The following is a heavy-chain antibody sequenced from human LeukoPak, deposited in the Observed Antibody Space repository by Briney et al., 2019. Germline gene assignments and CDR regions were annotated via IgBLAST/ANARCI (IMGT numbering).Heavy chain of an antibody. CDR2: INHSGST. CDR3: ARKRWLQFPFDY. V-gene: IGHV4-34*01. Sequence: SETLSLTCAVYGGSFSGYYWSWIRQPPGKGLEWIGEINHSGSTNYNPSLKSRVTISVDTPKNQFSLKLSSVTAADTAVYYCARKRWLQFPFDYWGQGTLVTVSS. J-gene: IGHJ4*02. D-gene: IGHD5-24*01. CDR1: GGSFSGYY.